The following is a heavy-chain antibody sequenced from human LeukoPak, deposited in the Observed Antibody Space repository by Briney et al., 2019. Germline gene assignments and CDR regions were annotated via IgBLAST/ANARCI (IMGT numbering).Heavy chain of an antibody. D-gene: IGHD5-24*01. V-gene: IGHV4-59*01. CDR1: GGSISSYY. CDR3: ARAFGDGYNYGFDY. CDR2: IYYSGST. J-gene: IGHJ4*02. Sequence: SETLSLXCTVSGGSISSYYWSWIRQPPGKGLEWIGYIYYSGSTNYNPSLKSRVTISVDTSKNQFSLKLSSVTAADTAVYYCARAFGDGYNYGFDYWGQGTLVTVSS.